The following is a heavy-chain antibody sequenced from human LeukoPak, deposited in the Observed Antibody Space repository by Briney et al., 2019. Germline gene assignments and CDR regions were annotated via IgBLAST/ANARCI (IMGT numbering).Heavy chain of an antibody. V-gene: IGHV1-69*04. D-gene: IGHD5-18*01. CDR3: AGATTLEKRGYSYGY. J-gene: IGHJ4*02. CDR1: GGTFSSYA. Sequence: SVKVSCKASGGTFSSYAISWVRQAPGQGLEWMGRIIPILGIANYAQKFQGRVTITADKSTSTAYMELSSLRSEDTAVYYCAGATTLEKRGYSYGYWGQGTLVTVSS. CDR2: IIPILGIA.